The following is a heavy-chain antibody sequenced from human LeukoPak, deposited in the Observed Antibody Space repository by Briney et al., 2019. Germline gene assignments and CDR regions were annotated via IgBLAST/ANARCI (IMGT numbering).Heavy chain of an antibody. D-gene: IGHD3-10*01. CDR2: IRYDGSNR. CDR1: GFTFSSYG. Sequence: GGSLRLSCAASGFTFSSYGMHWVRQAPGKGLEWVAFIRYDGSNRYYADSVKGRFTVSRDNSKNTLYLQMSSLRAGDTAVYYCAKAGHYGSGSYYSDYWGRGTLVTVSP. J-gene: IGHJ4*02. CDR3: AKAGHYGSGSYYSDY. V-gene: IGHV3-30*02.